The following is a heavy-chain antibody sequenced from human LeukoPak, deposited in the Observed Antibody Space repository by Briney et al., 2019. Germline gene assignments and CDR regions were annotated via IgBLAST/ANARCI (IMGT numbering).Heavy chain of an antibody. Sequence: QTGGSLRLSCAASGFTFSSYWMHWVRQAPGKGPVWVSRINSDGSSTSYADSVKGRFTISRDNAKNTLYLQMNSLRAEDTAVYYCARGGWAHSTYTAMVHFDYWGQGTLVTVSS. J-gene: IGHJ4*02. CDR1: GFTFSSYW. D-gene: IGHD5-18*01. CDR3: ARGGWAHSTYTAMVHFDY. V-gene: IGHV3-74*01. CDR2: INSDGSST.